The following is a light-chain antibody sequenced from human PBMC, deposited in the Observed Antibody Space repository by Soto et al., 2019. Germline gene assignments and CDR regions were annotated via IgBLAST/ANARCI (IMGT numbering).Light chain of an antibody. Sequence: EIVLTQSPATLSLSPGERATLSCRASQSVSSYLAWYQQKPGQAPRLLIYDASNRATGIPARFSGSGSGTDFTFTTSRLEPEDFAVYYCQQYGSSGTFGQGTKVDIK. CDR2: DAS. CDR1: QSVSSY. CDR3: QQYGSSGT. J-gene: IGKJ1*01. V-gene: IGKV3-11*01.